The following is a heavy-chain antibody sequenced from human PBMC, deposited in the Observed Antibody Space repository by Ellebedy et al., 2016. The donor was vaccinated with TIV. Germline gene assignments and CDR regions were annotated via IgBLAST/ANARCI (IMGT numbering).Heavy chain of an antibody. V-gene: IGHV1-8*02. CDR3: ATGLGIRYGDYGKYFDY. CDR2: MNPNSGNT. D-gene: IGHD4-17*01. J-gene: IGHJ4*02. CDR1: GGTFSSYA. Sequence: AASVKVSCKASGGTFSSYAINWVRQATGQGLEWMGWMNPNSGNTGYAQKFQGRVTMTRNTSISTAYMELSSLRSEDTAVYYCATGLGIRYGDYGKYFDYWGQGTLVTVSS.